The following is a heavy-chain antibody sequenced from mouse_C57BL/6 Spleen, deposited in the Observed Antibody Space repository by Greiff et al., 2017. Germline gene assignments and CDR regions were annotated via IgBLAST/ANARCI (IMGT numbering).Heavy chain of an antibody. Sequence: QVQLQHSGPGLVAPSQRLSITCTVSGFSLTSYGVSWVRQPPGTGLEWLGVIWGDGSTNYHSALISRLSISKYNSKSQVFLKLNSLQTDDTATYYCAKTGFALRFFDYWGQGTTLTVSS. J-gene: IGHJ2*01. V-gene: IGHV2-3*01. D-gene: IGHD1-1*01. CDR1: GFSLTSYG. CDR2: IWGDGST. CDR3: AKTGFALRFFDY.